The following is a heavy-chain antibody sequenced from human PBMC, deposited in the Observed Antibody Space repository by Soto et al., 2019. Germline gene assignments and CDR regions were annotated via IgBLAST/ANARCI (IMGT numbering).Heavy chain of an antibody. J-gene: IGHJ4*02. CDR2: INAGNGNT. CDR1: GYTFTSYA. V-gene: IGHV1-3*01. D-gene: IGHD3-3*01. Sequence: GASVKVSCTNSGYTFTSYAMHWVRQAPGQRLEWVGWINAGNGNTKYSQKFQGRVTITRDTSASTAYMELSSLRSEDTAVYYCARTSGYYFYDYWGQGALVTVSS. CDR3: ARTSGYYFYDY.